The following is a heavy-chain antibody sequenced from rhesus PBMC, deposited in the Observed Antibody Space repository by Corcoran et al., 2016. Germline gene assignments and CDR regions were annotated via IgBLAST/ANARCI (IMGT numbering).Heavy chain of an antibody. D-gene: IGHD2-15*01. CDR2: MYWDDDK. CDR3: ARSRDLNGCDV. J-gene: IGHJ5-1*01. CDR1: GFSLSTSGMV. Sequence: QVTLKESGPALVKPTQPLTLTCPFSGFSLSTSGMVVRWIRQPPVKALEWLALMYWDDDKYYSTSLKSRLTISKDTSKNQVVLTMTNMDPVDTATYYCARSRDLNGCDVWGPGVLVTVSS. V-gene: IGHV2S1*01.